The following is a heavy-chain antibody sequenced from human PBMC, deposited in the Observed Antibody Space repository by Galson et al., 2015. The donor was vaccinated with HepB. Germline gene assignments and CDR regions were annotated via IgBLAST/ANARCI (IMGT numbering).Heavy chain of an antibody. V-gene: IGHV3-7*01. D-gene: IGHD1-14*01. J-gene: IGHJ4*02. Sequence: SLRLSCAASGFTFSSYWMSWVRQAPGKGLEWVANIKQDGSEKYYVDSVKGRFTISRDNAKNSLYLQMNSLRAEDTAVYYCANSGGLSPEEPLNYWGQGTLVTVSS. CDR2: IKQDGSEK. CDR3: ANSGGLSPEEPLNY. CDR1: GFTFSSYW.